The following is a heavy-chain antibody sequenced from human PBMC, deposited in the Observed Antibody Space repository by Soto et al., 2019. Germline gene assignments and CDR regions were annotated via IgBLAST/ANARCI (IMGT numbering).Heavy chain of an antibody. V-gene: IGHV3-30-3*01. D-gene: IGHD3-22*01. CDR1: GFTFSSYA. J-gene: IGHJ6*02. CDR3: ARGGEYYDLYGMDV. CDR2: ISYDGSNK. Sequence: QVQLVESGGGVVQPGRSLRLSCAASGFTFSSYAMHWVRQAPGKGLEWVAVISYDGSNKYYADSVKGRFTISRDNSKNTLYLHMNSLRAEDTAVYYCARGGEYYDLYGMDVWGQGTTVTVSS.